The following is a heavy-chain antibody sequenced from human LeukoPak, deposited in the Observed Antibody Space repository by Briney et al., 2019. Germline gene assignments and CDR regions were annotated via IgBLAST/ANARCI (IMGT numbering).Heavy chain of an antibody. D-gene: IGHD3-10*01. V-gene: IGHV3-21*01. CDR2: ISSSSSYI. Sequence: GGALRLSCAASGFTFSSYSMNWVRQAPGKGLEWVSSISSSSSYIYYADSAKGRFTISRDNAKNSLYLQMNSLRAEDTAVYYCAREYYYGSGSTFDYWGQGPLVTVSS. J-gene: IGHJ4*02. CDR1: GFTFSSYS. CDR3: AREYYYGSGSTFDY.